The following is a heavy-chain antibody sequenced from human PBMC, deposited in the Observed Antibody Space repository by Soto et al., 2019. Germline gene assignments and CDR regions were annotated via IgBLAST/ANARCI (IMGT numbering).Heavy chain of an antibody. CDR1: VYIVTIED. CDR2: LNPNSGNT. V-gene: IGHV1-8*01. CDR3: ESFDSSGVFLN. D-gene: IGHD6-19*01. Sequence: VSGSDKASVYIVTIEDINCVRQATGQGLEWKGWLNPNSGNTGYPQKSQGRVTMHRNTSISTAYMELSSLRSEDTAVYYCESFDSSGVFLNWGQGTTVTVSS. J-gene: IGHJ1*01.